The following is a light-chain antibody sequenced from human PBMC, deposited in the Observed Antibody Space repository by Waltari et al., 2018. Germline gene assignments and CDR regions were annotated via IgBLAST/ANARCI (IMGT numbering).Light chain of an antibody. Sequence: EIVLTQSPGTLSLSPGERATLSCRASQTVRTTYLACYQQKPGQAPTLLIYGASSRATGIPDRFSGIGSGTDFSLTISSLEPEDFAVYYCQQYDISPLTFGGGTKVEIK. CDR2: GAS. J-gene: IGKJ4*01. CDR3: QQYDISPLT. CDR1: QTVRTTY. V-gene: IGKV3-20*01.